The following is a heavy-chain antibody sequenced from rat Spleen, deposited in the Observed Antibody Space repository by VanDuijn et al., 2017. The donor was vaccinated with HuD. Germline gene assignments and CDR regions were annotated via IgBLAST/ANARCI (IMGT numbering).Heavy chain of an antibody. D-gene: IGHD1-1*01. V-gene: IGHV1-43*01. CDR2: INTGSGGT. CDR3: ARSHYSLDY. Sequence: QVQLQQSGAELAKPGSSVKISCRASGYTFTTYYISWIKQTTGQGLEYNAYINTGSGGTDYNEKFKGKATLTVDKSSSTAFMQLSSLTPDDSAVYYCARSHYSLDYWGQGVMVTVSS. J-gene: IGHJ2*01. CDR1: GYTFTTYY.